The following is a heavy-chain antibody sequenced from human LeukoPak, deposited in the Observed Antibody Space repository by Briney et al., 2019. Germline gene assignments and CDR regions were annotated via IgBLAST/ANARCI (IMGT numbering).Heavy chain of an antibody. CDR2: IYYSGST. Sequence: SETLSLTCTVSGGSISSYYWSWIRQPPGKGLEWIGYIYYSGSTNYNPSLKSRVTISVDTSKNQFSPKLSSVTAADTAVYYCARAAAGTGRRGWLFDYWGQGTLVTVSS. V-gene: IGHV4-59*01. J-gene: IGHJ4*02. CDR1: GGSISSYY. D-gene: IGHD6-13*01. CDR3: ARAAAGTGRRGWLFDY.